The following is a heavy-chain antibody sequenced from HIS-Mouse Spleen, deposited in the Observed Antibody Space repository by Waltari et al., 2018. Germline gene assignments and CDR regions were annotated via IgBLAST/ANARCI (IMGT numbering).Heavy chain of an antibody. CDR3: AREPLRDGYNSYYYYGMDV. J-gene: IGHJ6*02. D-gene: IGHD5-12*01. Sequence: QVQLVQSGAEVKKPGASVKVPCKASGYTFPGYYMHWVRQAPGQGLEWMGWINPNSGGTNYAQKFQGRVTMTRDTSISTAYMELSRLRSDDTAVYYCAREPLRDGYNSYYYYGMDVWGQGTTVTVSS. V-gene: IGHV1-2*02. CDR2: INPNSGGT. CDR1: GYTFPGYY.